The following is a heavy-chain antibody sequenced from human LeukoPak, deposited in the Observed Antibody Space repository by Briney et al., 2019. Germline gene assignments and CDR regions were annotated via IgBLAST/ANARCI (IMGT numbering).Heavy chain of an antibody. Sequence: ASVKVSCKASGYTFTSYYMHWVRQAPGQGLEWMGIINPSGGSTSYAQKFQGRVTMTRDTSTSTVYMELSSLRSEDTAVYYCARERPTIAARSSNWFDPWGQGTLVAVSS. J-gene: IGHJ5*02. V-gene: IGHV1-46*01. D-gene: IGHD6-6*01. CDR2: INPSGGST. CDR3: ARERPTIAARSSNWFDP. CDR1: GYTFTSYY.